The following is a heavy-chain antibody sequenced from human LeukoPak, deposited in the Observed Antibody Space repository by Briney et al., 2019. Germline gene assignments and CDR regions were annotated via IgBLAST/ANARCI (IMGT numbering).Heavy chain of an antibody. CDR3: ARQGGSSYYFDY. J-gene: IGHJ4*02. D-gene: IGHD6-6*01. Sequence: PSETLSLTCTVSGGSISSYYWSWIRQPPGKGLEWIGCIYYSGSTNYNPSLKSRVTISVDTSKNQFSLKLSSVTAAYTAVYYCARQGGSSYYFDYWGQGTLVTVSS. V-gene: IGHV4-59*08. CDR1: GGSISSYY. CDR2: IYYSGST.